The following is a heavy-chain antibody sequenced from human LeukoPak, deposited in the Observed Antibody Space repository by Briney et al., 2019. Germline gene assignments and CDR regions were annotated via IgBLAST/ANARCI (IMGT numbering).Heavy chain of an antibody. CDR1: GYTFTSYY. CDR3: ARDPPIQSTEYSSAWYASYYVDY. Sequence: ASVKLSCKASGYTFTSYYIHWVRQAPGQGLEWMGIINPSGGSTSYAQKCQGRVTMSRDMSTSTVYMVLSSLRSEDTAVYYRARDPPIQSTEYSSAWYASYYVDYWGQGTLVTVSS. CDR2: INPSGGST. V-gene: IGHV1-46*01. J-gene: IGHJ4*02. D-gene: IGHD6-19*01.